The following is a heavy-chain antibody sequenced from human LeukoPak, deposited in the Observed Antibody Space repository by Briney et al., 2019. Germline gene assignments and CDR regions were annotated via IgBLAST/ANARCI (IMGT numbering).Heavy chain of an antibody. Sequence: SETLSLTCTVSGGSISSYYWSWIRQPPGKGLEWIGYIYYSGSTNYNPSLKSRVTISVDTSKNQFSLKLSSVTAADTAVYYCARDRGHDYGDYGEVMEAFDIWGQGTMVTVSS. CDR3: ARDRGHDYGDYGEVMEAFDI. CDR2: IYYSGST. CDR1: GGSISSYY. J-gene: IGHJ3*02. D-gene: IGHD4-17*01. V-gene: IGHV4-59*01.